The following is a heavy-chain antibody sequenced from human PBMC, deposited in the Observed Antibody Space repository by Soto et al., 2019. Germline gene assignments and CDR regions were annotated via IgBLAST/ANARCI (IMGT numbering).Heavy chain of an antibody. CDR1: VYSISSGYY. D-gene: IGHD2-15*01. J-gene: IGHJ4*02. CDR2: IYRSGST. V-gene: IGHV4-38-2*02. CDR3: ARDGEWQLPYDY. Sequence: LXLTCVVSVYSISSGYYWGWIRQPPGKGLEWIGNIYRSGSTYYNPSLKSRVTISVDTSKNQFSLKLSSVTAADTAVYYCARDGEWQLPYDYWGLGTQVTVSS.